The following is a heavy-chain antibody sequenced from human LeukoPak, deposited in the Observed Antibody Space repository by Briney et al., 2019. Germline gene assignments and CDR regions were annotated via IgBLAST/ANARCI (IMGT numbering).Heavy chain of an antibody. V-gene: IGHV3-48*04. Sequence: GGSLRLFCAASGFTFISYSMNWVRQAPGKGLEWVSYISSSSTIYYADSVKGRFTISRDNAKNSLYLQMNSLRAEDTAVYYCARERSAYNWFDPWGQGTLVTVSS. D-gene: IGHD5-24*01. CDR1: GFTFISYS. CDR2: ISSSSTI. J-gene: IGHJ5*02. CDR3: ARERSAYNWFDP.